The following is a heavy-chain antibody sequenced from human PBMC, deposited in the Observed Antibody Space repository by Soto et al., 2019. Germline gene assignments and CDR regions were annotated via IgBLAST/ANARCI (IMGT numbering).Heavy chain of an antibody. CDR2: ISYDGSNK. D-gene: IGHD1-1*01. CDR3: AKDISPLVTTFYYGMDV. V-gene: IGHV3-30*18. J-gene: IGHJ6*02. CDR1: GFTFSSYG. Sequence: QVQLVESGGGVVQPGRSLRLSCAASGFTFSSYGMHWVRQAPGKGLEWVAVISYDGSNKYYADSVKGRFTISRDNSKNTLYLKMNSLRAEDTAVYYCAKDISPLVTTFYYGMDVWGQGTTVTVSS.